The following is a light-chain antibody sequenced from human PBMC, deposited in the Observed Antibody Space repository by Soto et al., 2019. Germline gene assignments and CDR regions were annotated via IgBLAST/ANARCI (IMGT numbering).Light chain of an antibody. V-gene: IGKV1-39*01. CDR2: AAS. J-gene: IGKJ5*01. Sequence: DIQMTQSPSSLSASVGDRVTITCRASRSINIYLNWYQQKPGKAPKLLIYAASNLQSGVPSRFSGDGVETHFTLTISSLPPEDFAAYHGQQSHSSPYTVGHGTRLESK. CDR1: RSINIY. CDR3: QQSHSSPYT.